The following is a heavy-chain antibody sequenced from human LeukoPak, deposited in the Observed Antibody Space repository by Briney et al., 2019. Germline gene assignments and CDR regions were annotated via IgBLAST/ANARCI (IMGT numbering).Heavy chain of an antibody. V-gene: IGHV3-15*01. Sequence: GGCLSPARAPAAPSFAYAWMGSGSPPGGEWRGWVGRIKSDTDGGTTAYGSSVKGRFSISRNDSKNTLYLQMKSLTTEDTAVSDCITPTFSDAFDIWGQGTLVTVSS. CDR3: ITPTFSDAFDI. D-gene: IGHD3-16*01. CDR1: APSFAYAW. J-gene: IGHJ3*02. CDR2: IKSDTDGGTT.